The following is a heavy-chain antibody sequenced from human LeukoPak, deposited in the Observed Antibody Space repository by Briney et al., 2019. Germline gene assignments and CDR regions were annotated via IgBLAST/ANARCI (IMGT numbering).Heavy chain of an antibody. CDR1: GFTFNTYA. D-gene: IGHD2-15*01. J-gene: IGHJ6*03. CDR3: ARAATLYYYYMDV. CDR2: IWYDGSNR. Sequence: AGGSLRLSCAASGFTFNTYAMHWVRQAPGKGLEWVALIWYDGSNRDYADSVKGRFTVSRDNSKNTVYLQMNSLRAEDTAVYYCARAATLYYYYMDVWGKGTTVTVSS. V-gene: IGHV3-30*02.